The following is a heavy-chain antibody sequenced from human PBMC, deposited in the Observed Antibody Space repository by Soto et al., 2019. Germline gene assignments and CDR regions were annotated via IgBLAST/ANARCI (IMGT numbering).Heavy chain of an antibody. D-gene: IGHD6-19*01. V-gene: IGHV1-8*02. Sequence: GASVKVSCKASGYTFTSYAMHWVRQATGQGLEWMGWMNPNSGNTGNAQKFQGRITMTRNTSISTAYMELSSLRSEVTAVYYCARSVEWLASFDYWGQGTLVTVSS. CDR2: MNPNSGNT. CDR3: ARSVEWLASFDY. J-gene: IGHJ4*02. CDR1: GYTFTSYA.